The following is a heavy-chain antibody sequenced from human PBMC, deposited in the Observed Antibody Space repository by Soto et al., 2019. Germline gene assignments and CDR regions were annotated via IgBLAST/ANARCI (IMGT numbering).Heavy chain of an antibody. CDR2: ISYDGSNK. D-gene: IGHD2-2*01. V-gene: IGHV3-30-3*01. Sequence: QVQLVESGGGVVQPGRSLRLSCAASGFTFSSYAMHWVRQAPGKGLEWVAVISYDGSNKYYADSVKGRFTISRDNSKNTLYLQMYSPRAEDTAVYYCARARYCISTSCYLYYGMDVWGQGTTVTVSS. CDR1: GFTFSSYA. J-gene: IGHJ6*02. CDR3: ARARYCISTSCYLYYGMDV.